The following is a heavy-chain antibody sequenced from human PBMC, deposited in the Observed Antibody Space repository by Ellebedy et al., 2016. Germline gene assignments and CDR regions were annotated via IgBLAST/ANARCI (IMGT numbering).Heavy chain of an antibody. CDR3: ARGGFVVVPAAY. Sequence: ASVKVSXXASGYTFPSYGINWVRQATAQGLEWMGWMNPNSGNTGYAQKFQGRVTMTRNTSISTAYMELNSLRSEDTAVYYCARGGFVVVPAAYWGQGTLVTVSS. CDR2: MNPNSGNT. J-gene: IGHJ4*02. D-gene: IGHD2-2*01. CDR1: GYTFPSYG. V-gene: IGHV1-8*02.